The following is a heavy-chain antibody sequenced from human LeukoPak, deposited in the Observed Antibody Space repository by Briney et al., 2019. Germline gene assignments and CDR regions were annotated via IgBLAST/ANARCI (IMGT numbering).Heavy chain of an antibody. V-gene: IGHV1-46*01. CDR1: GYTFTSYY. Sequence: GASVKVSCKASGYTFTSYYMHWVRQAPGQGLEWMGIINPSGGSTSCAQKFQGRVTMTRDTSTSTVYMELSSLRSEDTAVYYCAREYSSSWPYYYYYGMDVWGQGTTVTVSS. J-gene: IGHJ6*02. CDR3: AREYSSSWPYYYYYGMDV. CDR2: INPSGGST. D-gene: IGHD6-13*01.